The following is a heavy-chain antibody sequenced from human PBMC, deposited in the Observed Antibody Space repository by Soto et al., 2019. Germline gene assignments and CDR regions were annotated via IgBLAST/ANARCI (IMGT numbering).Heavy chain of an antibody. J-gene: IGHJ4*02. CDR1: GGSFTSNNW. CDR3: ASRDPGTSVDY. CDR2: IYRTGST. D-gene: IGHD1-7*01. Sequence: PSETLSLTCAVSGGSFTSNNWWTWVRQPPGQGLEWIGEIYRTGSTNYNPSLKSRVTISLDKSENQFSLKVSSLTAADTAVYYCASRDPGTSVDYWGQGTLVTVSS. V-gene: IGHV4-4*02.